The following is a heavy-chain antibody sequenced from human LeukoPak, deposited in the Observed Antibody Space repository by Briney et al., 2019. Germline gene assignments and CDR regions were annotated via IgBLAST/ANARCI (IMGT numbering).Heavy chain of an antibody. CDR3: ATEKDLLLDS. V-gene: IGHV1-24*01. CDR1: GYSLSELS. J-gene: IGHJ5*01. CDR2: FDPGDDET. Sequence: EASVKVSCKVSGYSLSELSTHWVRQAPGQGLEWMGGFDPGDDETIYAQEFQGRVTMTEDTSTDIAYLELSSLRSEDTAVYFCATEKDLLLDSWGQGTPVTVSS. D-gene: IGHD1-26*01.